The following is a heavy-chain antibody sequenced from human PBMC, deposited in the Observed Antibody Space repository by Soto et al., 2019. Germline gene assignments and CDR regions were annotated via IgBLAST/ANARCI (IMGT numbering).Heavy chain of an antibody. CDR2: ISAYNGNT. CDR1: GYTFTSYG. J-gene: IGHJ6*02. V-gene: IGHV1-18*01. D-gene: IGHD3-10*01. CDR3: ARGGRNYGSGSYYNRLDYCYGMDV. Sequence: QVQLVQSGAEVKKPGASVKVSCKASGYTFTSYGISWVRQAPGQGLEWMGWISAYNGNTNYAQKLQGRVTMTTDTSTSTAYMELRSLRSDDTAVYYCARGGRNYGSGSYYNRLDYCYGMDVWGQGTTVTVSS.